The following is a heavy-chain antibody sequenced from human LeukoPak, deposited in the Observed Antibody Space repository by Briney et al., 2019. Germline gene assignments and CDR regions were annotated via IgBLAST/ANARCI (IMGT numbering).Heavy chain of an antibody. J-gene: IGHJ5*02. Sequence: TSDTLSLTCAVYGGSFSGYYWSWIRQPPGKGLEWIGEINHSGSTNYNPSLKSRVTISVDTSKNQFSLKLSSVTAADTAVYYCARLGCSSTSCYNWFHPWGQGTLVTVSS. CDR3: ARLGCSSTSCYNWFHP. V-gene: IGHV4-34*01. D-gene: IGHD2-2*01. CDR2: INHSGST. CDR1: GGSFSGYY.